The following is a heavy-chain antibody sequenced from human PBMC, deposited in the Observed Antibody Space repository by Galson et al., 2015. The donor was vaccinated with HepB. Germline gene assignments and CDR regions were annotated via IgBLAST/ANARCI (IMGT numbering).Heavy chain of an antibody. V-gene: IGHV3-15*01. Sequence: LRLSCAASGFTFSDAWMYWVRQAPGKGLEWVGRIKSKTDNDTTGYAAPVEGRFTISRGDSKNTLYLQMNGLKTEDTAVYYCTTLQWTWGQGTLVTVSS. D-gene: IGHD6-19*01. CDR1: GFTFSDAW. CDR3: TTLQWT. CDR2: IKSKTDNDTT. J-gene: IGHJ5*02.